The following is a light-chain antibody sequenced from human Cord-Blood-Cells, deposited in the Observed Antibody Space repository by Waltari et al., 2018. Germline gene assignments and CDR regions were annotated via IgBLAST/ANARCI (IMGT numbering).Light chain of an antibody. V-gene: IGKV1-39*01. CDR2: AAS. J-gene: IGKJ1*01. Sequence: DIPMTQSPSSLSASVGDRVTITCRASKSISRYLNVNQQKPGKAPKHLIYAASSLQSGVPAMCSGSGSKTDFSLTISILQPEEFATYCCRQSYSTPWTGGQLTRVEI. CDR3: RQSYSTPWT. CDR1: KSISRY.